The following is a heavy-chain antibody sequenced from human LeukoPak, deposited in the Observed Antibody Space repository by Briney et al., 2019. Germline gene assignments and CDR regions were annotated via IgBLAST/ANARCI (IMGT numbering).Heavy chain of an antibody. D-gene: IGHD3-10*01. CDR1: EFTFSAYS. J-gene: IGHJ4*02. CDR2: ISSNSRYL. Sequence: GGSLRLSCAASEFTFSAYSMNWLRQAPGKGPEWVSSISSNSRYLYYADSVKGRFTVSRDNAKNSLYLQMDSLRVEDTAVYFCGRVALFYGSGRPNPPDYWGQGTLVTVSS. CDR3: GRVALFYGSGRPNPPDY. V-gene: IGHV3-21*01.